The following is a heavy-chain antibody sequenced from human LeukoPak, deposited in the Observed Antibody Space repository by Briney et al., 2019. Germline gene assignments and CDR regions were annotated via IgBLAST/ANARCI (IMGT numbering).Heavy chain of an antibody. CDR1: GFTFSSYG. V-gene: IGHV3-30*18. J-gene: IGHJ4*02. CDR3: AKVGLGSLYDSSGPLDY. D-gene: IGHD3-22*01. CDR2: ISYDGSNK. Sequence: GGSLRYSCAASGFTFSSYGMHWVRQAPGKGLEWVAVISYDGSNKYYADSVKGRFTISRDNSKNTLYLQMNSLRAEDTAVYYCAKVGLGSLYDSSGPLDYWGQGTLVTVSS.